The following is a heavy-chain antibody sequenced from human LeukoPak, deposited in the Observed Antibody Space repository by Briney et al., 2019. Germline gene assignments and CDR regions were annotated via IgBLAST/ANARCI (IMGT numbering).Heavy chain of an antibody. V-gene: IGHV3-74*01. CDR3: ARDGGLVGYEDY. CDR1: GFIFSNYW. Sequence: GGSLRLSCAASGFIFSNYWMHWVRQVPGKGLVWVARINIDETMINYADSVKGRFTISRNNAKNTVYLQMNSLRVEDTAIYYCARDGGLVGYEDYWGQGTLVTISS. CDR2: INIDETMI. D-gene: IGHD5-12*01. J-gene: IGHJ4*02.